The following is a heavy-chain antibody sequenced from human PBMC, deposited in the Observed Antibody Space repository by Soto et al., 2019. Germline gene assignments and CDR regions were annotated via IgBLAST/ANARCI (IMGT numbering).Heavy chain of an antibody. Sequence: ESLKISCKGSGYSFTSYWIGWVRQMPGKGLEWMGIIYPGDSDTRYSPSFQGQVTISADKSISTAYLQWSSLKASDTAMYYCARGQSDNYDFWSGYYANFDYWGQGTLVTVSS. CDR1: GYSFTSYW. CDR3: ARGQSDNYDFWSGYYANFDY. CDR2: IYPGDSDT. J-gene: IGHJ4*02. V-gene: IGHV5-51*01. D-gene: IGHD3-3*01.